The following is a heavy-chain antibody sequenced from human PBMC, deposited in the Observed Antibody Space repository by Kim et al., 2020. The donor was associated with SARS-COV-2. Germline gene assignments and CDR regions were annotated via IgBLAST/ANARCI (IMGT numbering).Heavy chain of an antibody. CDR2: IYYSGTT. V-gene: IGHV4-39*01. J-gene: IGHJ4*02. Sequence: SETLSLTCTVSGASISSSTYYWGWIRQPPGKGLEWIGTIYYSGTTYYNPSLKSRVTISVDTSKNQFSLKLSSVTPADTAVYYCAILNSSGWPLFHDYWGQGTLVTVSS. D-gene: IGHD6-19*01. CDR3: AILNSSGWPLFHDY. CDR1: GASISSSTYY.